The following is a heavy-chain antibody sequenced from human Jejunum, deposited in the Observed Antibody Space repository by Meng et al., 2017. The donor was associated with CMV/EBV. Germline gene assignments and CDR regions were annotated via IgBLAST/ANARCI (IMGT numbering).Heavy chain of an antibody. CDR2: IYRDASSA. J-gene: IGHJ5*02. V-gene: IGHV3-74*01. Sequence: AAAGFTFSSNWRHWVRQAPGKGLVWVSRIYRDASSATYADSVRGRFTISRDDAKNTLYLEMKSLTAEDTAVYYCVRGESGYGRFDPWGQGTLVTVSS. CDR3: VRGESGYGRFDP. CDR1: GFTFSSNW. D-gene: IGHD5-12*01.